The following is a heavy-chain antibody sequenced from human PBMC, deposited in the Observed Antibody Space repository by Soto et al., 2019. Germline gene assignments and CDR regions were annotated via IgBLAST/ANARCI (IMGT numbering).Heavy chain of an antibody. J-gene: IGHJ3*02. V-gene: IGHV3-11*01. CDR1: GFTFSDYY. Sequence: GGSLRLSCAASGFTFSDYYMSWIRQAPGKGLEWVSYISSSGSTIYYADSVKGRFTISRDNAKNSLYLQMNSLRAEDTAVYYCATDMVRGDDAFDIWGQGTMVTVSS. CDR2: ISSSGSTI. CDR3: ATDMVRGDDAFDI. D-gene: IGHD3-10*01.